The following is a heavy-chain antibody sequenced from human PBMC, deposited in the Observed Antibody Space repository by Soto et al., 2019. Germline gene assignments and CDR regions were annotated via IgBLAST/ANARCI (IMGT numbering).Heavy chain of an antibody. D-gene: IGHD2-8*01. V-gene: IGHV4-61*01. CDR3: AREGRMRTFDY. CDR1: GGSISGGSYF. CDR2: FYYSGST. Sequence: PSETLFLTCTVSGGSISGGSYFRSCVGQPPGKGLEWIGYFYYSGSTKYNPSLKSRVTILEDTSKNQFSLKLNSVTAADTAVYYCAREGRMRTFDYWRQGALDPAPQ. J-gene: IGHJ4*02.